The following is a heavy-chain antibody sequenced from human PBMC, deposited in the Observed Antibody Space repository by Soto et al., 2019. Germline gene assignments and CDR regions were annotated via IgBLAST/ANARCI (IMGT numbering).Heavy chain of an antibody. V-gene: IGHV1-69*02. D-gene: IGHD3-10*01. CDR2: IIPILGIA. Sequence: QVQLVQSGAEVKKPGSSVKVSCKASGGTFSSYTISWVRQAPGQGLEWMGRIIPILGIANYAQKFQGRVTXTADKSTSTAYMELSSLRSEDTAVYYCASEEYYYGSGAFFDYWGQGTLVTVSS. CDR1: GGTFSSYT. J-gene: IGHJ4*02. CDR3: ASEEYYYGSGAFFDY.